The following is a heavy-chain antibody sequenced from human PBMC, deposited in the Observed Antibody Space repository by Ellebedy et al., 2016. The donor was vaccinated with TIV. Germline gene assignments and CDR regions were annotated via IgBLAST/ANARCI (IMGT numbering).Heavy chain of an antibody. CDR3: TRDSGWEHDY. CDR2: IYSGGST. Sequence: GESLKISCAASGFTVSSNYMSWVRQAPGKGLEWVSVIYSGGSTYYADSVKGRFTISRDNSKNTLYLQMNSLRAEDTAVYYCTRDSGWEHDYWGQGTLVTVSS. J-gene: IGHJ4*02. V-gene: IGHV3-53*01. D-gene: IGHD4-23*01. CDR1: GFTVSSNY.